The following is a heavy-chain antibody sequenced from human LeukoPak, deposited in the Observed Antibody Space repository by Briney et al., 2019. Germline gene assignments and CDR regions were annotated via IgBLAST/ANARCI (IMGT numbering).Heavy chain of an antibody. Sequence: SETLSLTCTVSGGSISSYYWSWIRQPPGKGLEWIGYIYYSGSTNYNPSLKSRVTISVDTSKNQFSLKLSSVTAADTAVYYCATDDPGGGGLDYWGQGTLVTVPS. V-gene: IGHV4-59*01. J-gene: IGHJ4*02. CDR1: GGSISSYY. D-gene: IGHD3-10*01. CDR2: IYYSGST. CDR3: ATDDPGGGGLDY.